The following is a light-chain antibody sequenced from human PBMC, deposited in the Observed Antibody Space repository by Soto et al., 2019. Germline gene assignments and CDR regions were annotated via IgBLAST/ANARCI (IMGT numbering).Light chain of an antibody. Sequence: DIQMTQSPSTLSASVGDRVTITCRASQCVKSWLAWYQQKPGKAPKLLIYKASSLQTGVPSRFSGSGSGTEFTRHISILQPDDSATYYCQQDNSYPYTFGQGTRLEVK. J-gene: IGKJ2*01. CDR2: KAS. CDR1: QCVKSW. CDR3: QQDNSYPYT. V-gene: IGKV1-5*03.